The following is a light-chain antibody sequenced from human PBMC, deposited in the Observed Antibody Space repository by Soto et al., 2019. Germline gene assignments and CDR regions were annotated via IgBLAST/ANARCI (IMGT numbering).Light chain of an antibody. CDR3: QQYGSSSSWT. V-gene: IGKV3-20*01. CDR1: QSIASDY. CDR2: GAS. J-gene: IGKJ1*01. Sequence: EIVMTQSPATLSVSPGERATLSCRAIQSIASDYLAWYQQRPGQAPRLLSYGASSRASGVPDRFSGSGSGTDFTLTINTLEPEDFAVYYCQQYGSSSSWTFGQGTKVDI.